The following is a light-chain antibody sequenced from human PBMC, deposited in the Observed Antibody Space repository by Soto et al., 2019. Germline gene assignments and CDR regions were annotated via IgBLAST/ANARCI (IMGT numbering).Light chain of an antibody. CDR3: QHYNSYSEA. V-gene: IGKV3-20*01. CDR1: ERVDSSY. CDR2: GVS. J-gene: IGKJ1*01. Sequence: EIVLTQSPGTLSMSPGERATVSCRASERVDSSYLAWYQQKPGQAPRLVIYGVSNRATGIPDRFSGSGSGTDFSLTISRLEPEDFATYYCQHYNSYSEAFGQGTKVELK.